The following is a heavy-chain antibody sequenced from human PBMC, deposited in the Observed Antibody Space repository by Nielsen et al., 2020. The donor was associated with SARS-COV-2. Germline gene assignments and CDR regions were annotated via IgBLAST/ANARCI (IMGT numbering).Heavy chain of an antibody. CDR1: GYSFTSYW. J-gene: IGHJ6*03. CDR2: IDPSDSYT. CDR3: ARSNYYYMDV. Sequence: KVSCKGSGYSFTSYWISWVRQMPGNGLEWMGRIDPSDSYTNYSPSFQGHVTISADKSISTAYLQWSSLKASDTAMYYCARSNYYYMDVWGKGTTVTVSS. V-gene: IGHV5-10-1*01.